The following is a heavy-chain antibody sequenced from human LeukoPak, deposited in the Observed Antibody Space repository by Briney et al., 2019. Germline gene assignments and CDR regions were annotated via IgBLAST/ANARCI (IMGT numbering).Heavy chain of an antibody. CDR3: ARGFRSRAGYYDSRTYNFDH. Sequence: PSETLSLTCAVSGDSIRSDRWNWIRQIPGKGLEWIGYIYHTATTNYNHSFRTRVTMSLDTSNNQFSLRLTSVTAADTAVYYCARGFRSRAGYYDSRTYNFDHWGQGTLVTVSS. CDR2: IYHTATT. D-gene: IGHD3-22*01. V-gene: IGHV4-4*09. CDR1: GDSIRSDR. J-gene: IGHJ4*02.